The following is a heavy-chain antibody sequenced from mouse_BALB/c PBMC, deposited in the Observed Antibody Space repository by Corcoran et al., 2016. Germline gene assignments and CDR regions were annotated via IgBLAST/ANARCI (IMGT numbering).Heavy chain of an antibody. V-gene: IGHV14-3*02. D-gene: IGHD2-4*01. Sequence: EVQLQQSGAELVKPGASVKLSCTASGFYIKDTYMHWVKQRPEQGLEWIGRIDPANGNTKYDPKFQGKATITTYTSSNTAYLQLSSLTSEDTAVYYCARYDCYAMDYWGQGTSVTFSS. CDR3: ARYDCYAMDY. CDR1: GFYIKDTY. CDR2: IDPANGNT. J-gene: IGHJ4*01.